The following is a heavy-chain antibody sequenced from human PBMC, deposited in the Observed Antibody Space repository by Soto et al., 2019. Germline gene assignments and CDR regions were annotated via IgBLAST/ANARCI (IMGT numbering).Heavy chain of an antibody. CDR1: GFTFSSYW. V-gene: IGHV3-74*01. D-gene: IGHD6-19*01. J-gene: IGHJ6*02. CDR2: INSDGSST. Sequence: GGSLRLSCAASGFTFSSYWMHWVRQAPGKGLVWVSRINSDGSSTSYADSVKGRFTISRDNAKNTLYLQMNSLRAEDTAVYYCARVIGGWFAYYYGMDVWGQGTTVTVS. CDR3: ARVIGGWFAYYYGMDV.